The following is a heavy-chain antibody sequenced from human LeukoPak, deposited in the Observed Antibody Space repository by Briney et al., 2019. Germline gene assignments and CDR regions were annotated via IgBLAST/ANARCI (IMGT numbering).Heavy chain of an antibody. CDR1: GGSIGSSSYY. CDR2: IYSGGST. D-gene: IGHD3-22*01. J-gene: IGHJ4*02. Sequence: PSETLSLTCTVSGGSIGSSSYYWGWIRQPPGKGLEWVSVIYSGGSTYYADSVKGRFTISRDNSKNTLYLQMNSLRAEDTAVYYCARDLGRYYYDSSGYYYDNYWGQGTLVTVSS. CDR3: ARDLGRYYYDSSGYYYDNY. V-gene: IGHV3-66*01.